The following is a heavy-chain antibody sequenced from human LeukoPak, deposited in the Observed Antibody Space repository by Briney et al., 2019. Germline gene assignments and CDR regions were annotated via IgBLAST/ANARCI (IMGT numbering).Heavy chain of an antibody. J-gene: IGHJ4*02. CDR1: GASISSSY. D-gene: IGHD6-19*01. CDR3: ARLTLNSGSYLFDY. Sequence: NSSETLSLTCTVSGASISSSYWTWVRQPPGKGLEWIGFINYSGSTNYNPSLKSRVTISVDTSKNQFSLKLSSVTAADTALYYCARLTLNSGSYLFDYWAQGILVTVSS. V-gene: IGHV4-59*08. CDR2: INYSGST.